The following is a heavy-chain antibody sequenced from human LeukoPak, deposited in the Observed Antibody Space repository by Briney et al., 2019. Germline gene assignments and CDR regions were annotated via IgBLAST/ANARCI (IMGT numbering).Heavy chain of an antibody. V-gene: IGHV3-23*01. CDR1: GFTFSSYA. D-gene: IGHD3-3*01. J-gene: IGHJ4*02. Sequence: GGSLRLSCAASGFTFSSYAMSWVRQAPGKGLEWVSAISGSGGSTYYADSVKGRFTISRDNSKNTLYLQMNSLRAEDTAVYYCANGSLFGVVIIGYFDYWGQGTLVTVSS. CDR2: ISGSGGST. CDR3: ANGSLFGVVIIGYFDY.